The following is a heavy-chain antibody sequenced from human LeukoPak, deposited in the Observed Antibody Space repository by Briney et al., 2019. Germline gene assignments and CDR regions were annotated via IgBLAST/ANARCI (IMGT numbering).Heavy chain of an antibody. Sequence: SETLSLTCTVSGYSISSGYYWGWIRQPPGKGLEWIGSIYYSGYTYYNPSVESRVTISVDTSKNQFSLKLSSVTAADTAIYYCAKHYMGSYDNRGLDYWGQGILVTVSS. CDR3: AKHYMGSYDNRGLDY. V-gene: IGHV4-38-2*02. CDR2: IYYSGYT. CDR1: GYSISSGYY. D-gene: IGHD3-10*01. J-gene: IGHJ4*02.